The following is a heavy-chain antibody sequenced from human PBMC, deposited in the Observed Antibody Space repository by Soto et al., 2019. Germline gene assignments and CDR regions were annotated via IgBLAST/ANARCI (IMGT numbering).Heavy chain of an antibody. CDR2: ISSSSSYI. V-gene: IGHV3-21*01. Sequence: EVQLVESGGGLVKPGGSLRLSCAASGFTFSSYSMNWVRQAPGKGLEWVSSISSSSSYIYYADSVKGRFTISRDNAKNALYLQMNSLRAEDTAVYYCARGTLVRGLFDPWGRGTLVTVT. J-gene: IGHJ5*02. CDR3: ARGTLVRGLFDP. D-gene: IGHD3-10*01. CDR1: GFTFSSYS.